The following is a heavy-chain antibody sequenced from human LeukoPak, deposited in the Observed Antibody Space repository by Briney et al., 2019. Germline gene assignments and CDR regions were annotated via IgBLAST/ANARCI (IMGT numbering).Heavy chain of an antibody. J-gene: IGHJ3*02. Sequence: PSGTLSLTCTVSGGSISSYYWSWIRQPPGKGLEWIGYIYYSGSTNYNPSLKSRVTISVDTSKNQFSLKLSSVTAADTAVYYCARGDSSGYENAFDIWGQGTMVTVSS. V-gene: IGHV4-59*01. D-gene: IGHD3-22*01. CDR2: IYYSGST. CDR1: GGSISSYY. CDR3: ARGDSSGYENAFDI.